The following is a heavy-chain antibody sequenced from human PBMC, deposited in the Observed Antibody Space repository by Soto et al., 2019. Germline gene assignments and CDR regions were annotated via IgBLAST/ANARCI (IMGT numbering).Heavy chain of an antibody. Sequence: SETLSLTCTVSGGSVSSGSYYWSWIRQPPGKGLEWIGYIYYSGSTNYNPSLKSRVTISVDTSKNQFSLKLSSVTAADTAVYYCASSTLYWRFDPWGQGTLVTVSS. J-gene: IGHJ5*02. V-gene: IGHV4-61*01. CDR2: IYYSGST. CDR1: GGSVSSGSYY. CDR3: ASSTLYWRFDP. D-gene: IGHD1-1*01.